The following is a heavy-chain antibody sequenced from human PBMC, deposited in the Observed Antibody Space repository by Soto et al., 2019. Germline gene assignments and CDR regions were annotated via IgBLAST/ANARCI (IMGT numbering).Heavy chain of an antibody. Sequence: SATLSLTCTVSDGSVSSASYYWSWIRQPPGKGLEWIGYIYYNGSTNYNPPLKAPVTISIDTAKKQFSLKLTSVTAADTAVYFWGSEGDSYACFDYWGQGTLVTVSS. CDR2: IYYNGST. D-gene: IGHD3-16*01. J-gene: IGHJ4*02. V-gene: IGHV4-61*01. CDR1: DGSVSSASYY. CDR3: GSEGDSYACFDY.